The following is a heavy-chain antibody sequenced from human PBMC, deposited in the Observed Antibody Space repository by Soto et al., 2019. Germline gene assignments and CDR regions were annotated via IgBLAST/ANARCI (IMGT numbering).Heavy chain of an antibody. J-gene: IGHJ6*02. Sequence: EVQLLESGGGLVQPGGSLRLSCAASGLTFSSYAMNWVRQAPGQGLEWVSGVSGSGGSTYYADSVRGRFAISRDNSKNTLYLQMNDLRAEDTTVYYCAKGVGFGEPHGYYYYYGVDVWGQGTTVTVSS. D-gene: IGHD3-10*01. CDR3: AKGVGFGEPHGYYYYYGVDV. CDR2: VSGSGGST. V-gene: IGHV3-23*01. CDR1: GLTFSSYA.